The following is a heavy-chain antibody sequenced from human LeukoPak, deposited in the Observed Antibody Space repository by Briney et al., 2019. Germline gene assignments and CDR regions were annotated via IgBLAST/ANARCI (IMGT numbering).Heavy chain of an antibody. CDR3: ARHFYYDSSGYYYGSGFDY. J-gene: IGHJ4*02. V-gene: IGHV4-39*01. Sequence: SETLSLTCTVSGGSISSSSYYWGWIRQPPGKGLEWIGSIYYSGSTYYNPSLKSRVTISVDTSKNQFSLKLSSVTAADAAVYYCARHFYYDSSGYYYGSGFDYWGQGTLVTVSS. CDR1: GGSISSSSYY. D-gene: IGHD3-22*01. CDR2: IYYSGST.